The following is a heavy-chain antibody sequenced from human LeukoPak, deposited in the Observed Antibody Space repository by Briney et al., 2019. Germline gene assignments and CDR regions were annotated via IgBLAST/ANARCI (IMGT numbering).Heavy chain of an antibody. Sequence: PSGTLSLTCAVSGGSISSNNWWNWVRPPPGKGLEWIGEIDHRGTTKYDPSLNSRVTISVDKSRNQFSLQLSSVTATDTAVYYCAGNYGSGSFDYWGQGTLVTVSS. CDR1: GGSISSNNW. D-gene: IGHD3-10*01. V-gene: IGHV4-4*02. CDR3: AGNYGSGSFDY. J-gene: IGHJ4*02. CDR2: IDHRGTT.